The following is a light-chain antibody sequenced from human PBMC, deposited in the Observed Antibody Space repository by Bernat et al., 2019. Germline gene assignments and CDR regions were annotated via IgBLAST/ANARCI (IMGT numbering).Light chain of an antibody. V-gene: IGLV2-14*03. CDR1: SSDVGGYNY. J-gene: IGLJ1*01. Sequence: QSALTQPASVSGSPGQSITISCTGTSSDVGGYNYVSWYQQHPGKAPKRLIYDVSNRPSGVSNLFSGSKSGNTASLTISGLQAEDEADYYCSSYTSSSTQVFGTGTKVTVL. CDR2: DVS. CDR3: SSYTSSSTQV.